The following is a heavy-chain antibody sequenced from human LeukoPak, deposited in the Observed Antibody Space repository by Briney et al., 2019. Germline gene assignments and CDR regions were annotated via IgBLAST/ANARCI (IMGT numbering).Heavy chain of an antibody. D-gene: IGHD3-3*01. CDR2: LSHTETLYQSGNS. J-gene: IGHJ5*02. Sequence: SETLSLTCTVSGYSISTGYYWGWLRQPPGRGLEWIGSLSHTETLYQSGNSNYNPSLKSRVTISLDTSKNQFSLKLTSVTAADTAVYYCATFFWSGYSSWGQGTLVTVSS. CDR3: ATFFWSGYSS. CDR1: GYSISTGYY. V-gene: IGHV4-38-2*02.